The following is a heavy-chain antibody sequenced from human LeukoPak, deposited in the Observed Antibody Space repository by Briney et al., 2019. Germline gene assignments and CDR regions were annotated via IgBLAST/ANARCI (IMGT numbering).Heavy chain of an antibody. CDR3: EKALSSGWYSDY. Sequence: PGGSLRLSCAASGFTFSSYAMHWVRQAPGKGLEWVAVISYDGSNKYYADSVKGRFTISRDNSKNTLYLQMNSLRAEDTAVYYCEKALSSGWYSDYWGQGTLVTVSS. CDR1: GFTFSSYA. CDR2: ISYDGSNK. D-gene: IGHD6-19*01. J-gene: IGHJ4*02. V-gene: IGHV3-30*04.